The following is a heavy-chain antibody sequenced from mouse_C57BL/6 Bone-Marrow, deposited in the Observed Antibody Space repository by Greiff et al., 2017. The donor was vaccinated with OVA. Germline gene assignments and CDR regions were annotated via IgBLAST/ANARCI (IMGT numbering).Heavy chain of an antibody. J-gene: IGHJ2*01. Sequence: DVKLVESGGDLVKPGGSLKLSCAASGFTFSSYGMSWVRQTPDKRLEWVATISSGGSYTYYPDSVKGRFTISRDNAKNTLYLQMSSLKSEDTAMYYCARPADYWGQGTTLTVSS. CDR2: ISSGGSYT. CDR3: ARPADY. V-gene: IGHV5-6*02. CDR1: GFTFSSYG.